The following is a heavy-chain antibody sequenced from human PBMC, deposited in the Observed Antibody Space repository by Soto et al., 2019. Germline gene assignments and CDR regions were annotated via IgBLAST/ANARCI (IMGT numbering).Heavy chain of an antibody. D-gene: IGHD3-9*01. CDR1: GECISSCTYY. CDR2: IYYSGTT. J-gene: IGHJ5*02. CDR3: AIRYDYDMLTGYYISWFDP. V-gene: IGHV4-39*01. Sequence: TSVTLSLTCTVSGECISSCTYYFGWIRQLPGKGLEWIGTIYYSGTTYYNPSLNSRVTISVDTSKNQFSLKLSSVTAADTAVYYCAIRYDYDMLTGYYISWFDPWGQGTLVTVS.